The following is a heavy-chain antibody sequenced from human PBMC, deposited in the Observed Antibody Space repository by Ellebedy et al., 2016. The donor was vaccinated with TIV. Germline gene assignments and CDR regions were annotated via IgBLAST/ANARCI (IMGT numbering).Heavy chain of an antibody. CDR2: IQKHGGEK. CDR3: ARGGASSSWFLRN. CDR1: GFAFDDDW. J-gene: IGHJ4*02. Sequence: PGGSLRLSCAASGFAFDDDWMTWVRQAPGKGLEWVANIQKHGGEKYYVDSVKGRFTISRDDPKNSLYLEMSSLTDDDTAVYYCARGGASSSWFLRNWGQGTRVTVSS. D-gene: IGHD6-13*01. V-gene: IGHV3-7*03.